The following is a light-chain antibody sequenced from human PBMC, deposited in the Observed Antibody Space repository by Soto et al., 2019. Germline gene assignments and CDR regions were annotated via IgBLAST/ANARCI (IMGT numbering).Light chain of an antibody. CDR2: GNS. CDR3: QSYDSSLSGYVV. J-gene: IGLJ2*01. CDR1: SSNIGAGYD. Sequence: QSVLTQPPSVSGAPGQRVTISCTGSSSNIGAGYDVHWYQQLPGTAPKLLIYGNSNRPSGVPDRFSGSKSGPSASPAITGLQAEDESYYYCQSYDSSLSGYVVFGGGTKLTVL. V-gene: IGLV1-40*01.